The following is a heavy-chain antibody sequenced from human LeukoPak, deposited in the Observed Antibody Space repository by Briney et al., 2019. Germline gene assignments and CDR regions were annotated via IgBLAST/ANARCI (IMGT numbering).Heavy chain of an antibody. J-gene: IGHJ5*01. D-gene: IGHD5-12*01. CDR3: ARGRRGMVATWDS. V-gene: IGHV3-11*01. CDR1: GFTFSDYY. Sequence: GGSLKLSCAASGFTFSDYYMSWIRQAPGKGLEWVSYISPSGDTIFYATSVKGRFTISRDNAKNSLYLQMNSLRAEDTALYYCARGRRGMVATWDSWGQGTLVTVSS. CDR2: ISPSGDTI.